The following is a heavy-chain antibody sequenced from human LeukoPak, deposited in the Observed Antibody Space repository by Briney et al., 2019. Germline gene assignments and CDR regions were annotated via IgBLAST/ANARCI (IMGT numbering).Heavy chain of an antibody. Sequence: GGSLRLSCAASGFTFSHYWMTWVRQAPGKGLEWVANIKQDGSEKNYAESVKGRFAISRDNAKNSLYLQMNSLRAEDTAVYYCVRDWSPEYNNVYFDGLDMWGQGTMVTVSS. V-gene: IGHV3-7*01. J-gene: IGHJ3*02. D-gene: IGHD2/OR15-2a*01. CDR1: GFTFSHYW. CDR3: VRDWSPEYNNVYFDGLDM. CDR2: IKQDGSEK.